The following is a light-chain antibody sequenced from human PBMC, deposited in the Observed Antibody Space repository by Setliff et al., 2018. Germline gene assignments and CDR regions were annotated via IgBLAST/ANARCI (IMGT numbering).Light chain of an antibody. V-gene: IGLV2-14*03. J-gene: IGLJ1*01. CDR3: SSYAGSSTLDV. CDR2: DVS. CDR1: SSDVGGYDY. Sequence: ALTQPASVSGSPGQSITISCTGTSSDVGGYDYVSWYQQHPDKAPKLMIFDVSNRPSGVSNRFSGSKSGNTASLTISGLQAEDEADYYCSSYAGSSTLDVFGTGTKVTVL.